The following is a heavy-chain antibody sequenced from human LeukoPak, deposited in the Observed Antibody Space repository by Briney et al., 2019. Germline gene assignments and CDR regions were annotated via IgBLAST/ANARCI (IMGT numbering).Heavy chain of an antibody. V-gene: IGHV1-2*02. CDR2: INPNSGGT. J-gene: IGHJ4*02. CDR1: GYTFTGYY. D-gene: IGHD3-22*01. Sequence: GASVKVSCKASGYTFTGYYMHWVRQAPGQGLEWMGWINPNSGGTNYAQKFQGRVTMTRDTSISTAYMELSRLRSDDTAVYYCAREIRYYDSSGYYYWGQGTLVTVSS. CDR3: AREIRYYDSSGYYY.